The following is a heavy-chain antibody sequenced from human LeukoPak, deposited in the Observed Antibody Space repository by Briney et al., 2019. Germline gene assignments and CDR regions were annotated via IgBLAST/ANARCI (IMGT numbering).Heavy chain of an antibody. CDR1: GFTFSSYS. CDR2: ISSSSSYI. Sequence: GGSPRLSCAASGFTFSSYSMNWVRQAPGKGLEWVSSISSSSSYIYYADSVKGRFTISRDNAKNSLYLQMNSLRAEDTAVYYCARGSIAAAGTGDYWGQGTLVTVSS. CDR3: ARGSIAAAGTGDY. D-gene: IGHD6-13*01. V-gene: IGHV3-21*01. J-gene: IGHJ4*02.